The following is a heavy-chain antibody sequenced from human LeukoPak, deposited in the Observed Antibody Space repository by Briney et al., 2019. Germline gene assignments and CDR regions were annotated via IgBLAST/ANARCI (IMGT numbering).Heavy chain of an antibody. CDR1: GFTFSTYA. J-gene: IGHJ4*02. CDR3: AKGTRGTSGGSFDY. CDR2: VSSSGGIT. V-gene: IGHV3-23*01. D-gene: IGHD1-14*01. Sequence: PGRSLRLSCAASGFTFSTYAMSWVRQAPGKGLEWVSGVSSSGGITYYADSVKGRFTISRDNSKNTLYVQMNSLRDEDTALYYCAKGTRGTSGGSFDYWGQGTLVTVSS.